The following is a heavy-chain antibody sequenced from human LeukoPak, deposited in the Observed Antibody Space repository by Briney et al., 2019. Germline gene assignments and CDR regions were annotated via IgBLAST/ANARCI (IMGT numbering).Heavy chain of an antibody. Sequence: GGSLRLSCAASGFTFSSYSMNWVRQAPGKGLEWVSSISSSSSYIYYADSVKGRFTISRDNAKNSLYLQMNSLRAEDTAVYYCARDHYYGSGRTNWFDPWGQGTLVTVSS. CDR2: ISSSSSYI. D-gene: IGHD3-10*01. V-gene: IGHV3-21*01. CDR3: ARDHYYGSGRTNWFDP. CDR1: GFTFSSYS. J-gene: IGHJ5*02.